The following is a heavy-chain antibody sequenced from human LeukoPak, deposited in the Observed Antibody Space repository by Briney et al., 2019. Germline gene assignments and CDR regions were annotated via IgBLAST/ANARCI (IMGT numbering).Heavy chain of an antibody. V-gene: IGHV3-7*01. CDR1: GFSISSYW. CDR2: IKKQGSEK. D-gene: IGHD3-10*01. CDR3: ARHAYYVFDI. Sequence: GGSLRLSCEASGFSISSYWMTWVRQAPGKGLEWVANIKKQGSEKYYVDSVKGRFTIARDNAKNSLYLQMNNLRAEDTAMYYCARHAYYVFDIWGQGTTVTVSS. J-gene: IGHJ3*02.